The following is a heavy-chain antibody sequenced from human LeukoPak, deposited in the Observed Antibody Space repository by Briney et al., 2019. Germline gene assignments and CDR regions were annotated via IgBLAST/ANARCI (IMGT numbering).Heavy chain of an antibody. CDR1: GFTFSSYA. D-gene: IGHD6-19*01. CDR3: ARDGPSSGWPFDY. J-gene: IGHJ4*02. V-gene: IGHV3-64*01. CDR2: ISSNGGST. Sequence: GGSLRLSCAASGFTFSSYAMHWVRQAPGKGLEYVSAISSNGGSTYYANSVKGRFTISRDNSKNTLYLQMGSLRAEDMAVYCCARDGPSSGWPFDYWGQGTLVTVSS.